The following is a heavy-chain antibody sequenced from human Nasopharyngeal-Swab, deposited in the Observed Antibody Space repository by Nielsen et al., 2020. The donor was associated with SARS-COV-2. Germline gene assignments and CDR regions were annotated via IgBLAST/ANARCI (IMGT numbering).Heavy chain of an antibody. CDR1: GFPFSSYS. J-gene: IGHJ4*02. CDR2: ISSSSSYI. Sequence: GESLKIFCAASGFPFSSYSMKWVRQAPGKGLEWVSSISSSSSYIYYADSVKGRFTISRDNAKNSLYLQMNSLRAEDTAVYYCARDYIPVATIWKYFDYWGQGTLVTVSS. D-gene: IGHD5-12*01. CDR3: ARDYIPVATIWKYFDY. V-gene: IGHV3-21*01.